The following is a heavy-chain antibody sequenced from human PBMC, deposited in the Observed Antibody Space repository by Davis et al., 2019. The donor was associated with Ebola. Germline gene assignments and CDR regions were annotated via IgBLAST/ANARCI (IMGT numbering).Heavy chain of an antibody. CDR1: GFTFRSSS. CDR2: IRSKANSYAT. V-gene: IGHV3-73*01. J-gene: IGHJ4*01. D-gene: IGHD6-6*01. CDR3: TCSSSSVGDY. Sequence: GESLKISCAASGFTFRSSSMQWVRHAFGKEQEWVGRIRSKANSYATAYAAAVKGRFTISRDDSKNTAYLKMNSLKTEDTAVYYCTCSSSSVGDYWGQGTVVTVSS.